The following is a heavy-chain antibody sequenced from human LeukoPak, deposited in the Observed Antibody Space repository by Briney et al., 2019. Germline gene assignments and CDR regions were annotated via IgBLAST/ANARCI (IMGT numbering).Heavy chain of an antibody. Sequence: PGGSLRLSCAASGFTFSSYSMNWVRQAPGKGLEWVSAISGSGGSTYYADSVKGRFTISRDNSKNTLYLQMNSLRAEDTAVYYCAKGIRITMVRGVITHDAFDIWGQGTMVTVSS. J-gene: IGHJ3*02. CDR2: ISGSGGST. CDR1: GFTFSSYS. V-gene: IGHV3-23*01. D-gene: IGHD3-10*01. CDR3: AKGIRITMVRGVITHDAFDI.